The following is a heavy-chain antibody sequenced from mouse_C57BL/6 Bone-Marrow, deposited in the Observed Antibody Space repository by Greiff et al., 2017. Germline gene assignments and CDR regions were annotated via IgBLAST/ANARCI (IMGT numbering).Heavy chain of an antibody. V-gene: IGHV2-9-1*01. CDR1: GFSLTSYA. CDR2: IWTGGGT. D-gene: IGHD2-3*01. Sequence: VKLVESGPGLVAPSQSLSITCTVSGFSLTSYAISWVRQPPGKGLEWLGVIWTGGGTNYNSALKSRLSISKDNSKSQVFLKMNSLQTDDTARYYCARALYDGYQAWFAYWGQGTLVTVSA. J-gene: IGHJ3*01. CDR3: ARALYDGYQAWFAY.